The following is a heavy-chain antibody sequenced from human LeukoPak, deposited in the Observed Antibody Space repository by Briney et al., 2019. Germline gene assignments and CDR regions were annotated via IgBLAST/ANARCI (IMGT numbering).Heavy chain of an antibody. Sequence: GGSLRLSCAASGLTFSSFGMSWVRQAPGKGLGWVSAITGSGYTTYYADSVKGRFTISRDNSKNTVSLQMNSLRAEDTAVYYCARAGSSSVTMIVVNWFDPWGQGTLVTVSS. D-gene: IGHD3-22*01. J-gene: IGHJ5*02. CDR1: GLTFSSFG. CDR2: ITGSGYTT. CDR3: ARAGSSSVTMIVVNWFDP. V-gene: IGHV3-23*01.